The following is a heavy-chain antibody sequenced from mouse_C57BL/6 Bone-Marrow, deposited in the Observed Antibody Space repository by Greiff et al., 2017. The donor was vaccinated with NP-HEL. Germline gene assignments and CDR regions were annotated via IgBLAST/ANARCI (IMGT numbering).Heavy chain of an antibody. CDR3: ARRQLRRIAMDY. CDR2: ISSGSSTI. V-gene: IGHV5-17*01. D-gene: IGHD3-2*02. J-gene: IGHJ4*01. CDR1: GFTFSDYG. Sequence: EVKLMESGGGLVKPGGSLKLSCAASGFTFSDYGMHWVRQAPEKGLEWVAYISSGSSTIYYADTVKGRFTISRDNAKNTLCLQMTSLRAEDTAMYYCARRQLRRIAMDYWGQGTSVTVSS.